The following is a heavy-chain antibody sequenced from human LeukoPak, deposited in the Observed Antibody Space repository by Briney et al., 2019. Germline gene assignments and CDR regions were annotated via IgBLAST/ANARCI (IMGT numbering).Heavy chain of an antibody. D-gene: IGHD5-12*01. Sequence: GSLRHSCSASGFTFSNYNMNWVRQAPGKGLEWVSYITTSSTTTYYADSVKGRFTISRDNAKNSLYLQMDSLRAEDTAVYYCARDSAGYDFWGQGTLVTVSS. V-gene: IGHV3-48*04. J-gene: IGHJ4*02. CDR3: ARDSAGYDF. CDR1: GFTFSNYN. CDR2: ITTSSTTT.